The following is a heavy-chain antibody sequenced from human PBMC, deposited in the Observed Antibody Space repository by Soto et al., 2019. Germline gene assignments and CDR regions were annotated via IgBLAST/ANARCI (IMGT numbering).Heavy chain of an antibody. D-gene: IGHD6-6*01. CDR2: NRWNGEAV. CDR3: VKDGAAASPGWFDT. CDR1: GFTFEDFA. V-gene: IGHV3-9*01. J-gene: IGHJ5*02. Sequence: PGGSLRLSCSASGFTFEDFAMHWVRRVPGKGLEWVAGNRWNGEAVGYAASVKGRCTSSRDNAKKLLFLQMNSLRVDDTALYYCVKDGAAASPGWFDTWGQGTQVTVSS.